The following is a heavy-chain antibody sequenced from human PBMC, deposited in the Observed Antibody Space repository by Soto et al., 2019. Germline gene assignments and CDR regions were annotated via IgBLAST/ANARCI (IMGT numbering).Heavy chain of an antibody. CDR1: GYTFTSYD. Sequence: ASVKVSCKASGYTFTSYDISWVRQAPGQGLEWMGWISFYNGNTDYAQNLQGRVTMTTDTSTSTAYMELSRLRSDDTAVYYCARDLGITGTTPYYYGMDVWGQGTTVTVSS. CDR2: ISFYNGNT. J-gene: IGHJ6*02. V-gene: IGHV1-18*01. CDR3: ARDLGITGTTPYYYGMDV. D-gene: IGHD1-20*01.